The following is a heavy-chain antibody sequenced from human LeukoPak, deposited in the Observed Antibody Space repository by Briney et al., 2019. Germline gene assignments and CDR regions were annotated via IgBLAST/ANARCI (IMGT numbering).Heavy chain of an antibody. CDR2: IYYTGPT. D-gene: IGHD4-17*01. CDR3: ARDSGGYGDYDY. CDR1: GDSISSGGYY. J-gene: IGHJ4*02. Sequence: PQTLSLTCTVSGDSISSGGYYWSWIRQPPGKGLEWLGYIYYTGPTYYNPSLRGRLAISVDTSRNQFSLKLSSVTAADTAVYYCARDSGGYGDYDYWGQGNLVTVSS. V-gene: IGHV4-31*03.